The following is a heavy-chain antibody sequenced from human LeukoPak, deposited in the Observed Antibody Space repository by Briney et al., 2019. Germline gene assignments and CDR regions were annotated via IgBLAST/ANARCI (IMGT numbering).Heavy chain of an antibody. J-gene: IGHJ4*02. Sequence: SETLSLTCTVSGGSITTDSPYWGWIRQPPGKGLEWLGMISYNGRADYHPSLRSRVSISIDTSKNQFSLTLTSVTAADTAVYYCAREDFWSGYYFFDYWGQGTLVTVSS. D-gene: IGHD3-3*01. CDR2: ISYNGRA. CDR3: AREDFWSGYYFFDY. CDR1: GGSITTDSPY. V-gene: IGHV4-39*07.